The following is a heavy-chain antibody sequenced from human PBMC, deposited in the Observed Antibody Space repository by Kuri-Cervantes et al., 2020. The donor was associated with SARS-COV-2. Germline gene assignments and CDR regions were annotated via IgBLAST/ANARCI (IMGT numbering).Heavy chain of an antibody. V-gene: IGHV3-21*01. CDR3: ARDRIAAAVLHWFDP. D-gene: IGHD6-13*01. J-gene: IGHJ5*02. Sequence: GGSLRLSCAASGFTFSSYSMNWVRRAPGKGLEWVSSISSSSSYIYYADSVKGRFTISRDNAKNSLYLQMNSLRAEDTAVYYCARDRIAAAVLHWFDPWGQGTLVTVSS. CDR2: ISSSSSYI. CDR1: GFTFSSYS.